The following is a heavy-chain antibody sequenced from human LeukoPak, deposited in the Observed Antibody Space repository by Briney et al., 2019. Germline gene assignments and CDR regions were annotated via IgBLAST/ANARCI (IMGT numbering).Heavy chain of an antibody. CDR2: IYYSGST. CDR3: ARASPQYGMDV. J-gene: IGHJ6*02. Sequence: SETLSLTCTVSGGSISSGDYYWSWIRQPPGKGLEWIGYIYYSGSTYYNPSLKSRVTISVDTSKNQFSLKLSSVTAADTAVYYCARASPQYGMDVWGQGTTVTVS. CDR1: GGSISSGDYY. V-gene: IGHV4-30-4*01.